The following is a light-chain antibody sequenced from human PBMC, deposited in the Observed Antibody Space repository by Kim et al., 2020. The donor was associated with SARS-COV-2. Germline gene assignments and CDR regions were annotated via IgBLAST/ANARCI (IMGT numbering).Light chain of an antibody. CDR1: GGSIASNY. Sequence: GKTVTISCTRSGGSIASNYVQWYQQRPGSAPTTVIYEDNQRPSGVPDRFSGSIDSSSNSASLTISGLKTEDEADYYCQSYDSSNVVFGGGTKLTVL. CDR2: EDN. CDR3: QSYDSSNVV. V-gene: IGLV6-57*03. J-gene: IGLJ2*01.